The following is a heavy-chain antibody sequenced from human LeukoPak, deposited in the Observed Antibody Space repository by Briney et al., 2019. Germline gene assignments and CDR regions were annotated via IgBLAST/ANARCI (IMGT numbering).Heavy chain of an antibody. CDR2: IKSKVDGGTT. Sequence: PGGSLRLSCAASGFTFDDYAMHWVRQTPGKGLEWVGLIKSKVDGGTTDYAAPVKGRFTISRDDSENTLYLQMSSLKIEDTAIYYCTKDPPLTGGVYSAHWGPGTLVTVSS. CDR1: GFTFDDYA. J-gene: IGHJ4*02. CDR3: TKDPPLTGGVYSAH. D-gene: IGHD7-27*01. V-gene: IGHV3-15*07.